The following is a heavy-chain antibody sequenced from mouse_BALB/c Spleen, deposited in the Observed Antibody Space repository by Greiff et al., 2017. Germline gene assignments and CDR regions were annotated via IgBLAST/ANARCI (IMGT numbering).Heavy chain of an antibody. D-gene: IGHD2-1*01. Sequence: QVQLQQPGAELVKPGASVKMSCKASGYTFTSYWMHWVKQRPGQGLVWIGVIDPSDSYTSYNQKFKGKATLTVDTSSSTAYMQLSSLTSEDSAVYYCTGGGNWFAYWGQGTLVTVSA. CDR3: TGGGNWFAY. V-gene: IGHV1S127*01. CDR2: IDPSDSYT. CDR1: GYTFTSYW. J-gene: IGHJ3*01.